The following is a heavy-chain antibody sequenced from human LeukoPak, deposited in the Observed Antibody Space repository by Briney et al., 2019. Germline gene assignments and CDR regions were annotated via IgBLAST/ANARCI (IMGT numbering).Heavy chain of an antibody. Sequence: GGSLRLSCAASGFTFSDYYMSWIRQAPGKGLEWVSDISSSGGIKSYADSVKGRFTISRDNAKTSLHLQMNSLRAEDTAVYYCAREIVAGAFDYWGQGTLVTVSS. V-gene: IGHV3-11*01. CDR1: GFTFSDYY. J-gene: IGHJ4*02. CDR2: ISSSGGIK. D-gene: IGHD6-19*01. CDR3: AREIVAGAFDY.